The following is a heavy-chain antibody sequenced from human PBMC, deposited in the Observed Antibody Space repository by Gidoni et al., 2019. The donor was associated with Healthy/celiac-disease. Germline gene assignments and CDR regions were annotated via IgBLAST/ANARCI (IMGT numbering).Heavy chain of an antibody. J-gene: IGHJ4*02. D-gene: IGHD3-22*01. CDR3: ARVSRVTMIVVVGLFDY. CDR1: GFTFSSYW. CDR2: IKKDGSEK. Sequence: EVQLVESGGGLVQPGGSLRLSCAASGFTFSSYWMSWVRQAPGKGLGWVDNIKKDGSEKYYVDSVKGRFTISRDNAKNSLYLQMNSLRAEDTAVYYCARVSRVTMIVVVGLFDYWGQGTLVTVSS. V-gene: IGHV3-7*03.